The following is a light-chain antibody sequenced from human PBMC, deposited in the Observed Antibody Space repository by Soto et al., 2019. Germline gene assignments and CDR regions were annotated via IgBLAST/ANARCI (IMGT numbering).Light chain of an antibody. CDR2: DVS. CDR3: CSYTGSNTAI. CDR1: SSDVGGYNY. Sequence: QSALTQPASVSGSPGQSITISCTGTSSDVGGYNYVSWYQHHPGKAPKLMIYDVSNRPSGVSNRFSGSKSGNTASLTISGLQAEDEADYYCCSYTGSNTAIFGGGTKVTVL. V-gene: IGLV2-14*03. J-gene: IGLJ2*01.